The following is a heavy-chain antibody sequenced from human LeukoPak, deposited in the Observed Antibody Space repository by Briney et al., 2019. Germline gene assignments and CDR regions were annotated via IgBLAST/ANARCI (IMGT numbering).Heavy chain of an antibody. V-gene: IGHV1-46*01. J-gene: IGHJ4*02. Sequence: HGASVKVSCKASGYTFTSYYMHWVRQAPGQGLEWMGIINPSGGSTSYAQKFQGRVTMTRDTSTSTVYMELSSLRSEDTAVYYCARGVGAIEGVYYFDYWGQGTLVTVSS. CDR2: INPSGGST. D-gene: IGHD1-26*01. CDR3: ARGVGAIEGVYYFDY. CDR1: GYTFTSYY.